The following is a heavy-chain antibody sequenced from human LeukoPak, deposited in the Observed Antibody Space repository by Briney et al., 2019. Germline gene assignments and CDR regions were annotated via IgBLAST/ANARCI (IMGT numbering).Heavy chain of an antibody. V-gene: IGHV3-7*01. D-gene: IGHD3-3*01. CDR1: GFTFSSYW. J-gene: IGHJ5*02. CDR2: IKQDGSEK. CDR3: ARGSYDFWSGYFWFDP. Sequence: PGGSLRLSCAASGFTFSSYWMSWVRQAPGKGLEWVANIKQDGSEKYYVDSVKGRFTISRDNAKNSLYLQMNSLRAEDTAVYYCARGSYDFWSGYFWFDPWGQGTLVTVSS.